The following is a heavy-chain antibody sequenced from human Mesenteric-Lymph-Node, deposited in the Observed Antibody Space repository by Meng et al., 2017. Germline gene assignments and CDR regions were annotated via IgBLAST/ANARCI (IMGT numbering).Heavy chain of an antibody. CDR3: ARTNVLLWFGESPTEYFDY. J-gene: IGHJ4*02. V-gene: IGHV3-21*01. Sequence: GESLKISCAASGFTFSSYSVNWVRQAPGKGLEWVSSISSSSSYIYYADSVKGRFTISRDNAKNSLYLQMNSLRAEDTAVYYCARTNVLLWFGESPTEYFDYWGQGTLVTVSS. CDR1: GFTFSSYS. CDR2: ISSSSSYI. D-gene: IGHD3-10*01.